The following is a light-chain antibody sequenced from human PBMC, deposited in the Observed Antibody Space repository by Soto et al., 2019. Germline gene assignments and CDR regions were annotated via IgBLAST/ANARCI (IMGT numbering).Light chain of an antibody. CDR1: QDISNY. CDR3: QQYDNLPLT. J-gene: IGKJ4*01. CDR2: DAS. V-gene: IGKV1-33*01. Sequence: IQMTPSPASLAASLGDRVTITCQASQDISNYLNWYQQKPGKAPKLLIYDASNLETGVPSRFSGSGSGTDFTFTISSLQPEDIETYYCQQYDNLPLTFGGGTKVDIK.